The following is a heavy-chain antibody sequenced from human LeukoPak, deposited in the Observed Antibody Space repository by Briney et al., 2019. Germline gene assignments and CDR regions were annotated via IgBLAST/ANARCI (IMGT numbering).Heavy chain of an antibody. CDR2: ITSSSGTI. Sequence: GGSLRLSCAASGFTFSGYSTNWVRQAPGKGLEWVSYITSSSGTIYYADSVKGRFTISRDNAKNSLYLQMNSLRAEDTAVYYCARVRGSYHFDYWGQGTLVTVSS. CDR1: GFTFSGYS. V-gene: IGHV3-48*01. D-gene: IGHD1-26*01. J-gene: IGHJ4*02. CDR3: ARVRGSYHFDY.